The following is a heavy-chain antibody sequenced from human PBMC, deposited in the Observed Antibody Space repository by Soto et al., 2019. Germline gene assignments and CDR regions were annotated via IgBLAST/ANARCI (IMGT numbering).Heavy chain of an antibody. V-gene: IGHV3-74*01. Sequence: EVQLVESGGDLVQPGGSLRVSCAASGFIFSIFWMHWVRQAPGKGLVLVSSINGGGSSADYADSVKGRFTFSRDNAKMTVYLQMNSLRDEDTAVYYCTRGRGYSGYEPFDYWGQGTLVSVSS. CDR2: INGGGSSA. D-gene: IGHD5-12*01. CDR1: GFIFSIFW. J-gene: IGHJ4*02. CDR3: TRGRGYSGYEPFDY.